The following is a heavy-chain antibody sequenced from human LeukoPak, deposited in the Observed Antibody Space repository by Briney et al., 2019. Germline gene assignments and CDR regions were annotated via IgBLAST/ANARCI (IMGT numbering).Heavy chain of an antibody. CDR3: ARGPPDYDFWSGYYVFDY. Sequence: SETLSLTCAVYGGSFSGYYWSWIRQPPGKGLELNGEINHSGSTNYNPSLKSRVTISVDTSKNQFSLKLSSVTAADTAVYYCARGPPDYDFWSGYYVFDYWGQGTLVTVSS. CDR1: GGSFSGYY. V-gene: IGHV4-34*01. J-gene: IGHJ4*02. CDR2: INHSGST. D-gene: IGHD3-3*01.